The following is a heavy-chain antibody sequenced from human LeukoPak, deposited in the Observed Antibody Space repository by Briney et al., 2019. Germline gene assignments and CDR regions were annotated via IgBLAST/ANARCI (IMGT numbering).Heavy chain of an antibody. V-gene: IGHV4-4*07. CDR1: GGSISNYY. CDR2: ISASGNT. CDR3: ARQGVATAIDY. Sequence: SETLSLTCTVSGGSISNYYWSWIRQPAGKGLEWIGRISASGNTNYNPSLKSRVTMSVDTSMNLFALKLSSVTAADTAVYYCARQGVATAIDYWGQGTLVTVSA. D-gene: IGHD2-21*02. J-gene: IGHJ4*02.